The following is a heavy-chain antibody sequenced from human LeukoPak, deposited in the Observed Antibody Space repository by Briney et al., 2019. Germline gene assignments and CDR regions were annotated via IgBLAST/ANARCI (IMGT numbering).Heavy chain of an antibody. CDR1: GFTFSTYG. V-gene: IGHV3-30*02. D-gene: IGHD1-14*01. CDR3: AKAESTITNLPVDY. J-gene: IGHJ4*02. CDR2: IRYDGNNK. Sequence: GGSLRLSCAASGFTFSTYGLHWVRQAPGKGLEWVAFIRYDGNNKDYADSVKGRFTISRDNSKNTLYLQMNSLRAEDTAMYYCAKAESTITNLPVDYWGQGTLVTVSS.